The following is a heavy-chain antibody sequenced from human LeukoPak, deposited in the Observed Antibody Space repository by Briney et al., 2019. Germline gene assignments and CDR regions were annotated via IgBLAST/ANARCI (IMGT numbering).Heavy chain of an antibody. CDR2: IYSGGTT. Sequence: GRSLRLSCAASGFTFSSYGMHWVRQAPGKGLEWVSVIYSGGTTYYADSVKGRFTISRDNSKNTLYLQMNSLRAEDTAVYYCARDSPYSDYLIGGAFNIWGQGTMVTVSS. D-gene: IGHD4-11*01. CDR1: GFTFSSYG. J-gene: IGHJ3*02. V-gene: IGHV3-53*01. CDR3: ARDSPYSDYLIGGAFNI.